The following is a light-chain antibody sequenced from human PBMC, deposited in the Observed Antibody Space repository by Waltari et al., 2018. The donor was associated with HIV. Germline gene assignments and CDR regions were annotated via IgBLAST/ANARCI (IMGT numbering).Light chain of an antibody. V-gene: IGKV3-15*01. J-gene: IGKJ1*01. CDR1: ESVRTY. CDR3: QQYDQWPT. CDR2: DSS. Sequence: EIVMTQSPATLPVSPGESATLSCRASESVRTYVAWYQQKPCQAPRRIMYDSSTRATVVPPRFSGSGSGTEFTLTISSLQSDDFAVYYCQQYDQWPTFGQGTIVEIK.